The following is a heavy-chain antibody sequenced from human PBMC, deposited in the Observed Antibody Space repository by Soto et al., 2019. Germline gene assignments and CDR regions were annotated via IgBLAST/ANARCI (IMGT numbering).Heavy chain of an antibody. CDR3: ARSADKYTVLDY. V-gene: IGHV3-11*06. D-gene: IGHD3-10*02. J-gene: IGHJ4*02. CDR2: SSNSGTYT. CDR1: VFTVMDYY. Sequence: SXRLSWASSVFTVMDYYIILIRQAPGKGLEWLSYSSNSGTYTRYADSVNGRFSISRDNAKNSLYLQINSLRGEDSATYYCARSADKYTVLDYWGPGTPLTVSS.